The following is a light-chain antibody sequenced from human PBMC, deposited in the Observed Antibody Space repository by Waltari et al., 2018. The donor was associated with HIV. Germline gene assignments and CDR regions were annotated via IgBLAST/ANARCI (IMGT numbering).Light chain of an antibody. CDR3: QVWDSTSDHCV. CDR1: NIGMKS. V-gene: IGLV3-21*02. J-gene: IGLJ2*01. Sequence: SYVLTQPPSVSVAPGQTARIPCGGANIGMKSAHWYLQKPGQAPVLVVHDDSDRPSGIAERFSGSNSGNTATLTISTVEAGDEADYYCQVWDSTSDHCVFGGGTKLTVL. CDR2: DDS.